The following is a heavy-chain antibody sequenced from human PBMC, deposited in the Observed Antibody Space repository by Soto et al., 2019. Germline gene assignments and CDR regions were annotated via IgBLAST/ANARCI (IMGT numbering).Heavy chain of an antibody. CDR2: IYTSGST. D-gene: IGHD6-6*01. CDR1: GGSISSYY. J-gene: IGHJ6*02. V-gene: IGHV4-4*07. CDR3: ARDSRIAARPNYYYGMDV. Sequence: PSETLSLTCIVSGGSISSYYWSWIRQPAGKGLEWIGRIYTSGSTNYNPSLKSRVTMSVDTSKNQFSLKLSSVTAADTAVYYCARDSRIAARPNYYYGMDVWGQGTTVTVSS.